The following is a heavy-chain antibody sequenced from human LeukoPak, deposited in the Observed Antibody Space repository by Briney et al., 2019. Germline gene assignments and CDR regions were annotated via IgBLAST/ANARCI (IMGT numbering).Heavy chain of an antibody. V-gene: IGHV5-51*01. Sequence: GESLKISCKGSGYSFTNYCIGWVRRMPGKGLDWMGIIYPGDSDTRYSPSFRGQVTISADKSISTAYLQWSSLKASDTAMYYCARSDYGGNPRFDYWGQGTLVTVSS. CDR2: IYPGDSDT. J-gene: IGHJ4*02. CDR3: ARSDYGGNPRFDY. D-gene: IGHD4-23*01. CDR1: GYSFTNYC.